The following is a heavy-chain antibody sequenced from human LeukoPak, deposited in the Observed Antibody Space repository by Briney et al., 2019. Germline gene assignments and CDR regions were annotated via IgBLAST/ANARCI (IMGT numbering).Heavy chain of an antibody. V-gene: IGHV3-23*01. CDR3: TKDVVPDSGWDLDY. J-gene: IGHJ4*02. Sequence: GESLRLSCAASGFTFSTYSMTWVRQGPGKGLEWVSSIYPNGGSTFYADSVKGRFTISRDNSKNTLYLQMSSLRTEYTAIYYCTKDVVPDSGWDLDYWGQGTLVTVSS. CDR1: GFTFSTYS. CDR2: IYPNGGST. D-gene: IGHD6-19*01.